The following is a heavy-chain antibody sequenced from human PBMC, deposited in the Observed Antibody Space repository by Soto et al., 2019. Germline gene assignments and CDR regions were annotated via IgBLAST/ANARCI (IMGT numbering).Heavy chain of an antibody. V-gene: IGHV3-33*05. D-gene: IGHD3-16*01. CDR1: GFTFRSYV. Sequence: QVQLVESGGGVVQPGTSLRLSCVGSGFTFRSYVIHWVRQAPGKGLEWVALTSYDGSKNFYGDSVKGRFTISRHNSRNTVELQMDNLTFEDTALYYCARWGTTGGLDVWGQGTLVSVSS. J-gene: IGHJ4*02. CDR2: TSYDGSKN. CDR3: ARWGTTGGLDV.